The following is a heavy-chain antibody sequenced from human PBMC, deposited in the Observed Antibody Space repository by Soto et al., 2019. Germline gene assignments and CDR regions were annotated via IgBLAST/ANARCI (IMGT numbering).Heavy chain of an antibody. CDR1: GFSLTTSGVG. V-gene: IGHV2-5*02. Sequence: QITLNESGPTVVRPTETPTLTCRFSGFSLTTSGVGVGWIRQSPGKAPEWLALIYWDDDKRYSASLKSRLTITKDTSKNQEVLTVSDLDPTDTATYYCAHRVLRTVFGLVTTTAIYFDFWGQGTPVAVSS. D-gene: IGHD3-3*01. CDR3: AHRVLRTVFGLVTTTAIYFDF. J-gene: IGHJ4*02. CDR2: IYWDDDK.